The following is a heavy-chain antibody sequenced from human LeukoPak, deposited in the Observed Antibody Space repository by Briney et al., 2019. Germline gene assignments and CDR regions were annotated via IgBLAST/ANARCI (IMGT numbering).Heavy chain of an antibody. CDR3: ARGPSEYYYGSGSYSDY. J-gene: IGHJ4*02. Sequence: PGGSLRLSCAASGFTFSSYSMNWVRQAPGKGLEWVSCISSSSSYIYYADSVKGRFIISRDNAKKSLYLQMNSLRAEDTAVYYCARGPSEYYYGSGSYSDYWGQGILVTVSS. V-gene: IGHV3-21*01. D-gene: IGHD3-10*01. CDR2: ISSSSSYI. CDR1: GFTFSSYS.